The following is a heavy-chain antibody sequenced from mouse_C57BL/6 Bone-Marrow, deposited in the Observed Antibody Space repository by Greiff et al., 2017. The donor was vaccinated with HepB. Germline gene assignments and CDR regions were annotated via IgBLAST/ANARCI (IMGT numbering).Heavy chain of an antibody. CDR3: ARESSSYWYFDV. CDR2: SRNKANDYTT. D-gene: IGHD1-1*01. CDR1: GFTFSDFY. Sequence: DVKLVESGGGLVQSGRSLRLSCATSGFTFSDFYMEWVRQAPGKGLEWIAASRNKANDYTTEYSASVKGRFIVSRDTSQSILYLQMNALRAEDTAIYYCARESSSYWYFDVWGTGTTVTVSS. V-gene: IGHV7-1*01. J-gene: IGHJ1*03.